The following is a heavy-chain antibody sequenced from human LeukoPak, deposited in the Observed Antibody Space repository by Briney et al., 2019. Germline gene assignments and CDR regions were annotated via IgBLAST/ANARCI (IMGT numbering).Heavy chain of an antibody. CDR1: GFTFSSYG. Sequence: GGSLRLSCAASGFTFSSYGMHWVRQAPGKGLEWVANIKQDGSEKYYVDSVKGRFTITRDNAKKSVFLQMNSLRVEDTAVYYCARDGGPFDNWGQGTLVTVPS. V-gene: IGHV3-7*03. J-gene: IGHJ4*02. CDR2: IKQDGSEK. CDR3: ARDGGPFDN.